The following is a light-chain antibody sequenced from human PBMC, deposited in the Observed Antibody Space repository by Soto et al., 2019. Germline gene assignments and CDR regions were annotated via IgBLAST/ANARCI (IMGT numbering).Light chain of an antibody. Sequence: ETVLTQSPATLSLSPGERATLSCRASQSVSSYLAWYQQKPGQAPSLLIYDASKRATGIPARFSGSGSGTDFTLTISSLEPEDFAVYYCQQRGNWPVTFGQGTRLEIK. V-gene: IGKV3-11*01. CDR3: QQRGNWPVT. CDR1: QSVSSY. CDR2: DAS. J-gene: IGKJ5*01.